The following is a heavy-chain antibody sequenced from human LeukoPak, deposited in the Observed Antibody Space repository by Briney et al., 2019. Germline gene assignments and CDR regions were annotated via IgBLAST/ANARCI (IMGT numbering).Heavy chain of an antibody. CDR1: GGSISSGSYY. D-gene: IGHD2-15*01. Sequence: KSSETLSLTCTVSGGSISSGSYYWSWIRQPAGKGLEWIGRIYTSGSTNYNPSLKSRVTISVDTSKNQFSLKLSSVTAADTAVYYCARPYCSGGSCYEGGYWGQGTLVTVSS. CDR2: IYTSGST. V-gene: IGHV4-61*02. CDR3: ARPYCSGGSCYEGGY. J-gene: IGHJ4*02.